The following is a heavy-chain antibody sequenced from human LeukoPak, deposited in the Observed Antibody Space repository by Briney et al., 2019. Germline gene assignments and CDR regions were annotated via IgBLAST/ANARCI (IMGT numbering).Heavy chain of an antibody. CDR1: GCTFTGYY. CDR3: ARGGVYCSSTSCYSTAFGY. J-gene: IGHJ4*02. D-gene: IGHD2-2*01. CDR2: INPNSGGT. Sequence: ASVKVSCKASGCTFTGYYMHWVRQAPGQGLEWMGWINPNSGGTNYAQKFQGRVTMTRDTSISTAYMELSRLRSDDTAVYYCARGGVYCSSTSCYSTAFGYWGQGTLVTVSS. V-gene: IGHV1-2*02.